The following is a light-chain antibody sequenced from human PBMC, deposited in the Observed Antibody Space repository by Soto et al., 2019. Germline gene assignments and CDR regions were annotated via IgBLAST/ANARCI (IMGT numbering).Light chain of an antibody. CDR3: TSYIRNNLL. CDR2: EVS. V-gene: IGLV2-14*01. J-gene: IGLJ2*01. Sequence: QSALTQPASVSGSPGQSISISCTGTSSDVGGYDYVSWYQQHPGKAPKLMIYEVSNRPSGVSHRFSGSKSGNTASLTISGLQSEDEAVYYCTSYIRNNLLFGGGTKLTVL. CDR1: SSDVGGYDY.